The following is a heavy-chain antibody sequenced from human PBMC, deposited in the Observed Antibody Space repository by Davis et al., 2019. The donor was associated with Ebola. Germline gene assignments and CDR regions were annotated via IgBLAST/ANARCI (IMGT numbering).Heavy chain of an antibody. D-gene: IGHD2-8*01. Sequence: ASVKVSCKTSGYTFSTYYLHWVRQAPGQGLEWMGIFNPSGGSTDYAQKFKGRVTMTRDTSTSTVYMELSSLKSEDTAVYYCARVKKGCTNGVCYPNWFDPWGQGTLVTVSS. V-gene: IGHV1-46*01. J-gene: IGHJ5*02. CDR1: GYTFSTYY. CDR3: ARVKKGCTNGVCYPNWFDP. CDR2: FNPSGGST.